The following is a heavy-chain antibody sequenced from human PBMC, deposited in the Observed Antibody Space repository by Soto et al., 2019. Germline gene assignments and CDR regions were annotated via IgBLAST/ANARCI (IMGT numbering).Heavy chain of an antibody. CDR3: TTSSYLDYSNYVVYYYYGMDV. Sequence: PGGSLRLSCAASGFTFSNAWMNWVRQAPGKGLEWVGRIKSKTDGGTTDYAAPVKGRFTISRDDSKNTLYLQMNSLKTEDTAVYYCTTSSYLDYSNYVVYYYYGMDVWGQGTTVTVS. J-gene: IGHJ6*02. D-gene: IGHD4-4*01. CDR2: IKSKTDGGTT. V-gene: IGHV3-15*07. CDR1: GFTFSNAW.